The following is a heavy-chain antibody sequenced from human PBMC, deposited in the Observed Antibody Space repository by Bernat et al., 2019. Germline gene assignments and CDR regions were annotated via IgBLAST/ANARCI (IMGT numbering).Heavy chain of an antibody. V-gene: IGHV3-48*02. Sequence: EVQLVESGGGLVQPGGSLRVSCVASGFTVSSYSMNCVRQAPGKGLEWISYISSSSSTIYYADSVKGRFTISRDNANNSLYLQMNSLRDEDTAVYYCARAAGDGRHSFDYWGQGNLVTVSS. CDR1: GFTVSSYS. J-gene: IGHJ4*02. CDR2: ISSSSSTI. CDR3: ARAAGDGRHSFDY. D-gene: IGHD1-26*01.